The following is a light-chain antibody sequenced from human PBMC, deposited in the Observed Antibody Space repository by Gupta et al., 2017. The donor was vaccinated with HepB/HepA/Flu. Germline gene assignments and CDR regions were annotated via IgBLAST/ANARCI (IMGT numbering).Light chain of an antibody. CDR3: SSYTSSSPHVV. CDR1: SSDVGGYNY. V-gene: IGLV2-14*03. CDR2: DVT. J-gene: IGLJ2*01. Sequence: QSALTQPASVSGSPGQSITISCTGTSSDVGGYNYVSWYHHHPGKAPTLIIYDVTNRPSGVSNRFSGSKSGNTAALTISGLQAEDEAGYYCSSYTSSSPHVVFGGGTKLTVL.